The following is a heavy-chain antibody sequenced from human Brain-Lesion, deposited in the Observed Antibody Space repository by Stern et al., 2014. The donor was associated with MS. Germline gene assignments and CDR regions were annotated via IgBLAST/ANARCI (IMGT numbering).Heavy chain of an antibody. V-gene: IGHV4-61*02. Sequence: QVQLGQSGPGLVKPSQTLSLSCTVSGGSISSGGYYWSWIRQPAGKGLEWIGRIFNSGSTSYNPSLKSRVTISIDTSKNQFSLRRNSMTAADTAVYYCARGRVVPGFQYYATDVWGQGTTVIVSS. CDR1: GGSISSGGYY. D-gene: IGHD2-2*01. CDR2: IFNSGST. CDR3: ARGRVVPGFQYYATDV. J-gene: IGHJ6*02.